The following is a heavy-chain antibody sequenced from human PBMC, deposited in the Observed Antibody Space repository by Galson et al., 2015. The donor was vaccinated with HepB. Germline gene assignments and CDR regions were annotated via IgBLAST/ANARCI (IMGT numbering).Heavy chain of an antibody. V-gene: IGHV3-9*01. CDR3: AKDMGESIAALFDY. CDR2: ISWNSGSI. D-gene: IGHD6-6*01. Sequence: SLRLSCAASGFTFDDYAMHWVRQAPGKGLEWVSGISWNSGSIGYADSVKGRFTISRDNAKNSLYLQMNSLRAEDTALYYCAKDMGESIAALFDYWGQGTLVTVSS. CDR1: GFTFDDYA. J-gene: IGHJ4*02.